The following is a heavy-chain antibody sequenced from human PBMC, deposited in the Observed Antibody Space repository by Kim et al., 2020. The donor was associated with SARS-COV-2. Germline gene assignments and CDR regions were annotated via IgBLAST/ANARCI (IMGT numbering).Heavy chain of an antibody. CDR1: GFTFSSYA. CDR2: ISYDGSNK. D-gene: IGHD6-6*01. J-gene: IGHJ6*02. Sequence: GGSLRLSCAASGFTFSSYAMHWVRQAPGKGLEGVAVISYDGSNKYYADSVKGRFTISRDNSKNTPYLQMNSLRAEDTAVYYCARSIAGSYYYGMDVWGPG. V-gene: IGHV3-30-3*01. CDR3: ARSIAGSYYYGMDV.